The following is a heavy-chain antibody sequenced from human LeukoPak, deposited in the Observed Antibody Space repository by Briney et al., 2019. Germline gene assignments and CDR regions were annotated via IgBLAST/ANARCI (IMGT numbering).Heavy chain of an antibody. CDR2: ISYDGSNK. V-gene: IGHV3-30*18. D-gene: IGHD6-6*01. CDR3: AKQIPRSSAFDY. Sequence: GGSLRLSCAASGFTFSSYSMNWVRQAPGKGLEWVAVISYDGSNKYYADSVKGRFTISRDNSKNTLYLQMNSLRAEDTAVYYCAKQIPRSSAFDYWGQGTLVTVSS. J-gene: IGHJ4*02. CDR1: GFTFSSYS.